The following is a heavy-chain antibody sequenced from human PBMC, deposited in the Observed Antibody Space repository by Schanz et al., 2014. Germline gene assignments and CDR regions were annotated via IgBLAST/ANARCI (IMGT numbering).Heavy chain of an antibody. CDR1: GVTFSSYA. J-gene: IGHJ4*02. CDR2: ISGSGAST. CDR3: ARLDSSSWYPRY. V-gene: IGHV3-23*04. Sequence: DVQLVDSGGGLVQPGGSQRLSCAASGVTFSSYAMSWVRQASGKGLEWVSAISGSGASTYYADSVKGRFTTSRDNGKKSMYLQMNSLRAEDTAVYYCARLDSSSWYPRYWGQGTLVTVSS. D-gene: IGHD6-13*01.